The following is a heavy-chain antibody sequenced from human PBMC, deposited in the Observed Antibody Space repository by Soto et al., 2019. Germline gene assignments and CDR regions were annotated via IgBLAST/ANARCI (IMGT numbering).Heavy chain of an antibody. V-gene: IGHV5-51*03. Sequence: EVQLVQSGAEVKKPGEALKISCKGSGYSFSSYWIGWVRQMSGEGLEWVGIIYPSDSDTRYRPSLQGQVTISADKSNYTAYRQWSSLKASETARYYGAIGQVDTRLFDYWGQGTQVTVSS. D-gene: IGHD5-18*01. CDR2: IYPSDSDT. CDR1: GYSFSSYW. CDR3: AIGQVDTRLFDY. J-gene: IGHJ4*02.